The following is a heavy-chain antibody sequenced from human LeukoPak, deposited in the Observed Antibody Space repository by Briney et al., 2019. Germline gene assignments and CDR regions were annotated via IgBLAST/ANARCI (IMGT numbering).Heavy chain of an antibody. V-gene: IGHV4-39*01. J-gene: IGHJ6*03. CDR3: ASSGPPPDYYMDV. CDR2: IYYSGST. Sequence: PSETLSLTCTVSGGSISSSSYYWGWIRQPPGKGLEWIGSIYYSGSTYYNPSLKSRVTISVDTSNKQFSQKLSSVTAADTAVYYCASSGPPPDYYMDVWGKGTTVTVSS. D-gene: IGHD2-15*01. CDR1: GGSISSSSYY.